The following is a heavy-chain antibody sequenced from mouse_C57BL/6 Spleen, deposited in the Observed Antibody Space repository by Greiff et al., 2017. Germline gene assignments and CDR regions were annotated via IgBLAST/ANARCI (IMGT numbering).Heavy chain of an antibody. CDR3: ARGSTYGKVGAMDY. CDR1: GYTFTDYY. D-gene: IGHD2-1*01. CDR2: INPKNGGT. Sequence: EVQLQQSGPELVKPGASVKISCKASGYTFTDYYMNWVKQSHGKSLEWIGDINPKNGGTSYNQKFKGKATLTVDKSSSTAYMELRSLTSEDSAVYYCARGSTYGKVGAMDYWGQGTSVTVSS. J-gene: IGHJ4*01. V-gene: IGHV1-26*01.